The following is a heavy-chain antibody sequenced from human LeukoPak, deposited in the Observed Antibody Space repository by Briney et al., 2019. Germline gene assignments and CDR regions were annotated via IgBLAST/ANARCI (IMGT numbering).Heavy chain of an antibody. CDR3: ARSEMTTVTTYDY. V-gene: IGHV4-4*07. CDR1: GGSISSYY. CDR2: IYTSGST. D-gene: IGHD4-17*01. J-gene: IGHJ4*02. Sequence: SETLSLTCTVSGGSISSYYWSWLRQPAGKGLEWIGRIYTSGSTNYNPSLRSRVTMSVDTSKNQFSLKLSSVTAADTAVYYCARSEMTTVTTYDYWGQGTLVTVSS.